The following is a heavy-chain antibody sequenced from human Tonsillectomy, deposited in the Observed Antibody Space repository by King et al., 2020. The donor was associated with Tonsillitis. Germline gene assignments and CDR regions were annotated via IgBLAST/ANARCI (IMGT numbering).Heavy chain of an antibody. CDR3: AKQSYGGNFADSFVY. CDR1: GFTFSSYA. V-gene: IGHV3-23*04. CDR2: ISGSGGST. D-gene: IGHD4-23*01. J-gene: IGHJ4*02. Sequence: VQLVESGGGLVQPGGSLRLSCAASGFTFSSYAMSWVRQAPGKGLEWVSAISGSGGSTYYADSVKGRFAMSRDNSKNTLYLRMNSLRAEDTAVYYCAKQSYGGNFADSFVYWGQGTLVTVSS.